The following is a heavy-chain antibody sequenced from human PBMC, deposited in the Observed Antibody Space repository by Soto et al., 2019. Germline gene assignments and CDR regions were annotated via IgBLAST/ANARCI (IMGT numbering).Heavy chain of an antibody. Sequence: SETLSLTCTVSGGSISSYYWSWIRQPPGKGLEWIGYIYYSGSTNYNPSLKSRVTISVDTSKNQFSLKLSSVTAADTAVYHCARGYGDYVFDYWGQGTQVTVSS. V-gene: IGHV4-59*01. D-gene: IGHD4-17*01. J-gene: IGHJ4*02. CDR1: GGSISSYY. CDR3: ARGYGDYVFDY. CDR2: IYYSGST.